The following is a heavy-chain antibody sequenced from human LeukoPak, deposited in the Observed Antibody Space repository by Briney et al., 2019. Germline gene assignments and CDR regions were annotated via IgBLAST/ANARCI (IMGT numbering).Heavy chain of an antibody. D-gene: IGHD5-18*01. CDR3: ARSLYSSDFDY. V-gene: IGHV4-34*01. J-gene: IGHJ4*02. Sequence: SETLSLTCAVYGGSFSGYYWSWIRQPPGKGLGWIGEINHSGSTNYNPSLKSRVTISVDTSKNQFSLKLSSVTAADTAVYYCARSLYSSDFDYWGQGTLVTVSS. CDR1: GGSFSGYY. CDR2: INHSGST.